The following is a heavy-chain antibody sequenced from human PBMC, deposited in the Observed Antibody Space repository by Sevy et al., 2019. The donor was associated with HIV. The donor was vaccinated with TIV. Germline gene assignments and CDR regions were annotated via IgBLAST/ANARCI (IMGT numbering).Heavy chain of an antibody. V-gene: IGHV3-11*06. D-gene: IGHD4-17*01. CDR3: ARDRRNYGGQYFDY. J-gene: IGHJ4*02. Sequence: GGSLRLSCAASEFTFSDYYMSWVRQAPGKGLEWVSDISSGSTYTKYADSVKGRFTISRDNTKNSLYLQMNSLRVEDTAVHYCARDRRNYGGQYFDYWGQGTLVTVSS. CDR1: EFTFSDYY. CDR2: ISSGSTYT.